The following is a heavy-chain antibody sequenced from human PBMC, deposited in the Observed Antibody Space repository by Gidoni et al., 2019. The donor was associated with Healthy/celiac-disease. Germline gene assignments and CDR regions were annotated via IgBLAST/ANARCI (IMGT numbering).Heavy chain of an antibody. V-gene: IGHV3-21*01. CDR3: ARHGDYYYYYGMDV. J-gene: IGHJ6*02. D-gene: IGHD4-17*01. CDR1: GFTFSSYS. CDR2: ISSSSSYI. Sequence: EVQLVESGGGLVKPGGSLRLSCAASGFTFSSYSMNWVRQAPGKGLEWVSSISSSSSYIYYADSVKGRFTISRDNAKNSLYLQMNSLRAEDTAVYYCARHGDYYYYYGMDVWGQGTTVTVSS.